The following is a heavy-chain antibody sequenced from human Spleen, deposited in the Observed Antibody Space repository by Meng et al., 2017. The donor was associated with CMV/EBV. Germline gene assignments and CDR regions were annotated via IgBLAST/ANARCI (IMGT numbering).Heavy chain of an antibody. V-gene: IGHV3-23*01. CDR3: AREYSFGPEPVDF. CDR1: GFTFRIFG. J-gene: IGHJ4*02. Sequence: ASGFTFRIFGMDWVRQAPGKGLEWVSRTSDSGDTTYYADSVKGRFTISSDNSKNTLYLQMNSLRVEDTAIYYCAREYSFGPEPVDFWGQGTLVTVSS. D-gene: IGHD5-12*01. CDR2: TSDSGDTT.